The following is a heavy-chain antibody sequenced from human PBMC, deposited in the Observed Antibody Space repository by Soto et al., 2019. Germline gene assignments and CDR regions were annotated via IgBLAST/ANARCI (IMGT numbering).Heavy chain of an antibody. CDR3: ARFRAGAAFES. V-gene: IGHV1-18*01. Sequence: WASVKVSCKASGYTFTSDGITWVRQAPGQGLEWLGWINAHNGNTNYEQKLQDRLTLTADTSTTTAYMELRNLRSDDTAVYYCARFRAGAAFESWGHGTLVTVSS. CDR2: INAHNGNT. D-gene: IGHD6-13*01. J-gene: IGHJ4*01. CDR1: GYTFTSDG.